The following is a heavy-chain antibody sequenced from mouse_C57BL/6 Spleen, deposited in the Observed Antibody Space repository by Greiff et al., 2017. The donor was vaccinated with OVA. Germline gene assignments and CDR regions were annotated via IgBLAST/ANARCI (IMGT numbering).Heavy chain of an antibody. J-gene: IGHJ3*01. CDR2: IDPSDSYT. CDR1: GYTFTSYW. V-gene: IGHV1-50*01. D-gene: IGHD3-2*02. CDR3: ARTGSAQAGFAY. Sequence: VQLQQPGAELVKPGASVKLSCKASGYTFTSYWMQWVKQRPGQGLEWIGEIDPSDSYTNYNQKFKGKATLTVDTSSSTAYMQLSSLTSEDSAVCYCARTGSAQAGFAYWGQGTLVTVSA.